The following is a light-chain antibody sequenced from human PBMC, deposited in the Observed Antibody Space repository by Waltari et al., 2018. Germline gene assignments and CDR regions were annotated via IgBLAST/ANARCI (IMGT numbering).Light chain of an antibody. CDR2: GAS. Sequence: EVLMTQSPATLSVSPGERVTLSCTASQSIHDNLAWYQQEPGQAPRLLIYGASTRATAVPARFRGSGSGTEFTRTISGLQSEDFGVYYCQQYNRWPPLTFGGGTKVDIK. CDR1: QSIHDN. J-gene: IGKJ4*01. V-gene: IGKV3-15*01. CDR3: QQYNRWPPLT.